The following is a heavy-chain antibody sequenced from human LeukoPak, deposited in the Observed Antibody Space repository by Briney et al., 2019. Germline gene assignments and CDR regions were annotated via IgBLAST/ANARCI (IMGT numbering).Heavy chain of an antibody. CDR1: GFSFSRHW. V-gene: IGHV3-7*04. CDR2: MNHDGSEK. CDR3: ARDEDSRNYNH. Sequence: GGSLRLSCAASGFSFSRHWMTWVRQAPGKGLEWVANMNHDGSEKYYVDSVKGRFTISRDNAKTTLYLHMNSLRDEDTAVYYTARDEDSRNYNHWGQGTLVTVSS. J-gene: IGHJ4*02. D-gene: IGHD4-11*01.